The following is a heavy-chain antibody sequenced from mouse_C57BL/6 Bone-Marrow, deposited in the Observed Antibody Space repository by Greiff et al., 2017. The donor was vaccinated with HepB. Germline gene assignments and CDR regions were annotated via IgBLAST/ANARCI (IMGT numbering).Heavy chain of an antibody. CDR3: ARVGPRQLRLYFDY. V-gene: IGHV1-82*01. D-gene: IGHD3-2*02. J-gene: IGHJ2*01. Sequence: VQLQQSGPELVKPGASVKISCKASGYAFSSSWMNWVKQRPGKGLEWIGRIYPGDGDTNYNGKFKGKATLTADKSSSTAYMQLSSLTSEDSAVYFCARVGPRQLRLYFDYWGQGTTLTVSS. CDR2: IYPGDGDT. CDR1: GYAFSSSW.